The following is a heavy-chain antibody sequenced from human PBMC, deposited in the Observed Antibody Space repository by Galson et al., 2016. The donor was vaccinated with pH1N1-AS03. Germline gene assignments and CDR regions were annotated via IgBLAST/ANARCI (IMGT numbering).Heavy chain of an antibody. Sequence: LGLSCAASGFTFSYYGMHWVRQAPGKGLEWVASIRNDGSNEHYADSVNGRFTIYRDNSKNTLHLQMNSLTPEDTAVYYCAKDQGSSGRPGYWGQGTLVTVSS. D-gene: IGHD3-10*01. J-gene: IGHJ4*02. V-gene: IGHV3-30*02. CDR1: GFTFSYYG. CDR3: AKDQGSSGRPGY. CDR2: IRNDGSNE.